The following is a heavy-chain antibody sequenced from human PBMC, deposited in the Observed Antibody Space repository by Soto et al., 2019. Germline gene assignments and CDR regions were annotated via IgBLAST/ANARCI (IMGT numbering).Heavy chain of an antibody. V-gene: IGHV5-51*01. CDR2: IYPGDSDT. D-gene: IGHD2-2*01. Sequence: PGESLKISCKGSGYSVTSYWIGWVRQMPGKGLEWMGIIYPGDSDTRYSPSFQGQVTISADKSISTAYLQWSSLKASDTAMYYCARPGSGIPATAKYYYYYYGMDVWGQGTTVTVSS. CDR1: GYSVTSYW. CDR3: ARPGSGIPATAKYYYYYYGMDV. J-gene: IGHJ6*02.